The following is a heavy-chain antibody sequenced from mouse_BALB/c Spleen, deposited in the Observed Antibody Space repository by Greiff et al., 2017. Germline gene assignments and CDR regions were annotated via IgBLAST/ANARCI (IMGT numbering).Heavy chain of an antibody. CDR3: ARGLLRAMDY. V-gene: IGHV1S132*01. Sequence: QVQLQQSGAELVKPGASVKLSCKTSGYTFTSYWIQWVKQRPGQGLGWIGEIFPGTGTTYYNEKFKGKATLTIDTSSSTAYMQLSSLTSEDSAVYFCARGLLRAMDYWGQGTSVTVSS. CDR1: GYTFTSYW. CDR2: IFPGTGTT. J-gene: IGHJ4*01. D-gene: IGHD1-1*01.